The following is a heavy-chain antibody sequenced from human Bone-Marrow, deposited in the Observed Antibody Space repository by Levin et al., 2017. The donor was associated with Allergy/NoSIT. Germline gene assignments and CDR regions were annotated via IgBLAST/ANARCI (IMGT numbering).Heavy chain of an antibody. V-gene: IGHV1-69*04. CDR3: ARDRKEWGVVPAPNWFDP. D-gene: IGHD2-2*01. J-gene: IGHJ5*02. CDR2: IIPILGIA. Sequence: VASVKVSCKASGGTFSSYTISWVRQAPGQGLEWMGRIIPILGIANYAQKFQGRVTITADKSTSTAYMELSSLRSEDTAVYYCARDRKEWGVVPAPNWFDPWGQGTLVTVSS. CDR1: GGTFSSYT.